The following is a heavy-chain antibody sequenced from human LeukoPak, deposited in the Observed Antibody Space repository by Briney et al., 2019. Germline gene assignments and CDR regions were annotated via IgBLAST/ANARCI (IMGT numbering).Heavy chain of an antibody. CDR2: INTNTGNP. Sequence: ASVKVSCKASGYTFTSYAMNWVRQAPGQGLEWMGWINTNTGNPTYAQGFTGRFVFSLDTSVSTAYLQISSLKAEDTAVYYCARPRIFWTAGYYYYYGMDVWGQGTTVTVSS. CDR3: ARPRIFWTAGYYYYYGMDV. D-gene: IGHD3-9*01. J-gene: IGHJ6*02. CDR1: GYTFTSYA. V-gene: IGHV7-4-1*02.